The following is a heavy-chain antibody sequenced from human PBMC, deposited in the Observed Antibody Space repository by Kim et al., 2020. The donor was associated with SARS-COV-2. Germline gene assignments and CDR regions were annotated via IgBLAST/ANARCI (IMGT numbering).Heavy chain of an antibody. CDR2: IIPILGIA. V-gene: IGHV1-69*04. J-gene: IGHJ2*01. Sequence: SVKVSCKASGGTFSSYAISWVRQAPGQGLEWMGRIIPILGIANYAQKFQGRVTITADKSTITAYMELSSLRYEDTAVYYCARGYCSSTSCYLRWYFDLW. D-gene: IGHD2-2*01. CDR1: GGTFSSYA. CDR3: ARGYCSSTSCYLRWYFDL.